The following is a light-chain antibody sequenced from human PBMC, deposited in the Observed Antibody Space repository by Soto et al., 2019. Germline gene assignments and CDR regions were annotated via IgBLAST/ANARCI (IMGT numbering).Light chain of an antibody. V-gene: IGKV3-20*01. Sequence: EIVLTQSPGTLSLSPGERATLSCRASQSVSSSNLAWYWQKPGQARRLLIYGASNRATGIPDRFSGSGSGTDFTLTISRVEPEDLAVYYCQQYGGSTLFTFGQGTKLEI. CDR1: QSVSSSN. J-gene: IGKJ2*01. CDR2: GAS. CDR3: QQYGGSTLFT.